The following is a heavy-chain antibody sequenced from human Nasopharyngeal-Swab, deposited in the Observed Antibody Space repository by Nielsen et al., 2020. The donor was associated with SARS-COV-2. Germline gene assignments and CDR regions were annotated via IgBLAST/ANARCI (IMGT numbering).Heavy chain of an antibody. J-gene: IGHJ6*04. CDR2: IKQDGSEK. V-gene: IGHV3-7*01. Sequence: WIRQPPGKGLEWVANIKQDGSEKYYVDSVKGRFTISRDNAKNSLYLQMNRLRAEDTAVYYCARGDISAVWGKGTTITVSS. CDR3: ARGDISAV. D-gene: IGHD2-15*01.